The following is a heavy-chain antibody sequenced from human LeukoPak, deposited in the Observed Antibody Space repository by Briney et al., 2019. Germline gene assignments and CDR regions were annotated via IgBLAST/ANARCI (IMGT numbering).Heavy chain of an antibody. Sequence: PGGSLRLSCAASGLTFSSYAMSWVRQAPGKGLEWVSSISAGGGTTNYADSVKGRFSISRVNSKNTLYLQMNSLRVEDKAIYYCAKLIGDESFWGQGTLVTVSS. CDR1: GLTFSSYA. CDR2: ISAGGGTT. J-gene: IGHJ4*02. V-gene: IGHV3-23*01. CDR3: AKLIGDESF. D-gene: IGHD7-27*01.